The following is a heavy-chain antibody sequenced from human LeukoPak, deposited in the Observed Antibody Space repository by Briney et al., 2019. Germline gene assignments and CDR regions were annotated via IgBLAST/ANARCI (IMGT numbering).Heavy chain of an antibody. CDR1: GGSISRSSYY. J-gene: IGHJ3*02. CDR2: IYYSDSGKM. V-gene: IGHV4-39*01. CDR3: ARRPPALGAFDI. Sequence: PSETLSLTCTVSGGSISRSSYYWGWIRQPPGKGLEWIGSIYYSDSGKMYYNPSLKSRITISADTSKNQFSLKVSSVTAADTAVYYCARRPPALGAFDIWGQGTMVSVSS.